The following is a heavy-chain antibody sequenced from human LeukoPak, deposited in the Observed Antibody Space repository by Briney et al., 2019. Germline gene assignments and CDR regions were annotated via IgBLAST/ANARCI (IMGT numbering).Heavy chain of an antibody. CDR2: IYYSGST. CDR1: GGSISSSSYY. D-gene: IGHD3-16*01. J-gene: IGHJ4*02. V-gene: IGHV4-39*07. CDR3: ARFGSDGYGYKYYFDN. Sequence: SETLSLTCTVSGGSISSSSYYWGWIRQPPGKGLEWIGSIYYSGSTNYNPSLKSRVTILVDTSKNQFSLKLSSVTAADTAVFYCARFGSDGYGYKYYFDNWGQGALVTVSS.